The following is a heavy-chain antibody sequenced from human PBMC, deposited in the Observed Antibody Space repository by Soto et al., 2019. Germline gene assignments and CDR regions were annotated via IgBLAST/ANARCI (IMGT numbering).Heavy chain of an antibody. Sequence: SETLSLTCAVXGGSFSGYYWTWIRQPPGTGLEWIGEINHSGSTNYNPSLKSRVTISVDTSKNQFSLKLTSVTAADTAVYYCAREKITGLFDYWGQETLVTV. CDR1: GGSFSGYY. CDR2: INHSGST. J-gene: IGHJ4*02. CDR3: AREKITGLFDY. V-gene: IGHV4-34*01. D-gene: IGHD2-8*02.